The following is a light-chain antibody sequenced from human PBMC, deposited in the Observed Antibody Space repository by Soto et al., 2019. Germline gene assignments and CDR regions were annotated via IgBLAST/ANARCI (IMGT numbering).Light chain of an antibody. V-gene: IGLV2-14*03. CDR3: TSYTTSSPYLV. CDR2: DVT. Sequence: QSALTQPASVSGSPGQSITISCTGTSSDVGGYNYVSWYQHHPGKAPKLMIYDVTNRPSGVSNRFSGSKSGNTASLTISGLQAEDEADYYCTSYTTSSPYLVVGGGTKLTVL. J-gene: IGLJ3*02. CDR1: SSDVGGYNY.